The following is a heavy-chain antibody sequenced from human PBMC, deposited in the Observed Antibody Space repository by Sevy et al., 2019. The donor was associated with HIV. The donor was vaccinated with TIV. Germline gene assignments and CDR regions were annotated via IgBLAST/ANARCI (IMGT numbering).Heavy chain of an antibody. CDR1: GGSISTNSYY. D-gene: IGHD6-25*01. Sequence: SETLSLTCTVSGGSISTNSYYWGWIRQPPGKGLAWIATIHYSGSTYYNQSLKSRVTISVDTSKDQFSLKLTSVTAADTSVYYCARVSWYSSGWLWFDNWGQGTLVTVSS. V-gene: IGHV4-39*01. CDR3: ARVSWYSSGWLWFDN. J-gene: IGHJ5*02. CDR2: IHYSGST.